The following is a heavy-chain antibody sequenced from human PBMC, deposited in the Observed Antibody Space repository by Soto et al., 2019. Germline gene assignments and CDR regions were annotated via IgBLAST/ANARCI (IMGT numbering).Heavy chain of an antibody. D-gene: IGHD2-2*01. CDR3: ASHLCSYYYGMDV. J-gene: IGHJ6*02. Sequence: PGESLKISCKGSGYSFTSYWIGWVRQMAGKGLDWMGIICPGDSDTRYSPSFQGQVIIPADKSISTAAMQWSSLKASNTAMYYSASHLCSYYYGMDVWGQGTTVTVSS. CDR1: GYSFTSYW. V-gene: IGHV5-51*01. CDR2: ICPGDSDT.